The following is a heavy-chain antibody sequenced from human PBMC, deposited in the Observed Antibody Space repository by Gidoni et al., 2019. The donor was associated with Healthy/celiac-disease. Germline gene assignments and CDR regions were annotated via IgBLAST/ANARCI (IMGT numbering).Heavy chain of an antibody. D-gene: IGHD3-16*01. CDR2: IWYDGSNK. V-gene: IGHV3-33*01. CDR3: ARGGDYYYYYMDV. J-gene: IGHJ6*03. Sequence: QVQLVESGGGVVQPGRSLRLSCAASGFTFSSYGMHWVRQVPGKGLEWVAVIWYDGSNKYYADSVKGRFTISRDNSKNTLYLQMNSLRAEDTAVYYCARGGDYYYYYMDVWGKGTTVTVSS. CDR1: GFTFSSYG.